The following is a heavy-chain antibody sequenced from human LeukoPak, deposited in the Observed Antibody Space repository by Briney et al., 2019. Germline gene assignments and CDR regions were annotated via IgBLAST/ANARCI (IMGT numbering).Heavy chain of an antibody. CDR2: ISSSSSYT. CDR3: ARDPGYSYGPGAFDI. Sequence: GGSLRLSCAASGFTFSDYYINWIRQAPGKGLEWVSYISSSSSYTNYADSVKGRFTISRDNAKNSLYLQMNSLRAEDTAVYYCARDPGYSYGPGAFDIWGQGTMVTVSS. J-gene: IGHJ3*02. V-gene: IGHV3-11*05. D-gene: IGHD5-18*01. CDR1: GFTFSDYY.